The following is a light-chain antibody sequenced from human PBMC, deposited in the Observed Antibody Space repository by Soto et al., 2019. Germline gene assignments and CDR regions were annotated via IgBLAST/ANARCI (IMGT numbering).Light chain of an antibody. CDR3: TATDDRLTGPV. Sequence: QSFLTQPHSASGTPGQRVTISCSGSSSNIETNLVHWYQHLPGASPRLLIFNNDQRPSGVPDRFSASKSGTSASLAISGLRSEDEADYYCTATDDRLTGPVFGGGTKVTVL. CDR2: NND. V-gene: IGLV1-47*02. CDR1: SSNIETNL. J-gene: IGLJ2*01.